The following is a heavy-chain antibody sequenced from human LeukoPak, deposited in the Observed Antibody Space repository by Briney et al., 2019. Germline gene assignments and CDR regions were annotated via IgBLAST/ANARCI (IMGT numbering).Heavy chain of an antibody. J-gene: IGHJ4*02. CDR2: INQGGREI. CDR3: AVRLVDY. D-gene: IGHD2-21*01. CDR1: GFTFSNAW. V-gene: IGHV3-7*01. Sequence: PGGSLRLSCAASGFTFSNAWMRWVRQAPGKGLEWVANINQGGREIYYVDSVKGRFTISRDNAKNSLYLQMNSLRADDTAVYYCAVRLVDYWGQGTLVTVPS.